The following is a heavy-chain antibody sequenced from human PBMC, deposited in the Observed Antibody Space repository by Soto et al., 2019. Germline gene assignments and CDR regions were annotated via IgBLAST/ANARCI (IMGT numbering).Heavy chain of an antibody. Sequence: PGGSLRLSCAASGFTFSSYGMHWVRQAPGKGLEWVSAISGSGGSAYYADSVKGRFTISRDNSINTLYPQMNSLRAEDTALYYCAKEPYSDFWSAYYYFDYWGQGTLVTVSS. D-gene: IGHD3-3*01. J-gene: IGHJ4*02. CDR1: GFTFSSYG. V-gene: IGHV3-23*01. CDR3: AKEPYSDFWSAYYYFDY. CDR2: ISGSGGSA.